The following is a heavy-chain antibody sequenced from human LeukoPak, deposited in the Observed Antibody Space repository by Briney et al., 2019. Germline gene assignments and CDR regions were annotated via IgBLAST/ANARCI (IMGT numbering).Heavy chain of an antibody. CDR3: ARDSYRLLDYYYGMDV. CDR1: GFTFSSYG. J-gene: IGHJ6*02. V-gene: IGHV3-33*01. Sequence: GGSLRLSCAASGFTFSSYGMHWVRQAPGKGLEWVAVIWYDGSNKYYADSVKGRFTISRDNSKNTLYLQMNSLRAEDTAVYYCARDSYRLLDYYYGMDVWGQGTTVTVSS. D-gene: IGHD1-26*01. CDR2: IWYDGSNK.